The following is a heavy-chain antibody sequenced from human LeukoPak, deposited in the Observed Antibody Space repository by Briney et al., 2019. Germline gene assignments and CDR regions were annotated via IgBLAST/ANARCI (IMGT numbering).Heavy chain of an antibody. D-gene: IGHD2-21*01. V-gene: IGHV1-2*02. CDR3: ARAVVEDDAFDF. CDR2: INSYTGGT. J-gene: IGHJ3*01. Sequence: ASVKVSCKASGYTFTDYYLHWVRQAPGQGLQWMGWINSYTGGTYYAQKFQGRVTMTRDTSISTAYMELSRLRSDDTVFYYCARAVVEDDAFDFWGQGTMVTVSS. CDR1: GYTFTDYY.